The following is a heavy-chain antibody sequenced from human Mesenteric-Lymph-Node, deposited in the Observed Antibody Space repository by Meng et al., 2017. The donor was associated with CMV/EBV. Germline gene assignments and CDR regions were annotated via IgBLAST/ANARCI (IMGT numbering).Heavy chain of an antibody. J-gene: IGHJ6*02. Sequence: GSLRLSCAVYGGSFSGYYWSWIRQPPGKGLEWIGEINHSGSTNYNPSLKSRVTISVDTSKNQFSLKLSSVTAADTAVYYCARGREYSSSSALYYYYYYGMDVWGQGTTVTVSS. V-gene: IGHV4-34*01. D-gene: IGHD6-6*01. CDR1: GGSFSGYY. CDR2: INHSGST. CDR3: ARGREYSSSSALYYYYYYGMDV.